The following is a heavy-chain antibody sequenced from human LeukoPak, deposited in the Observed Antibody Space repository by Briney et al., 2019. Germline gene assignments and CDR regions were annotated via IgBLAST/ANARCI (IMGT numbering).Heavy chain of an antibody. V-gene: IGHV3-21*06. CDR3: VRGDGDLFDY. Sequence: GGSLRLSCAASGFTFRSYNMNWVRQAPGKGLEWVSFISKTTTNIYYGDSVRGRFTISRDNAKNSIHLQMSSLRAEDSAVYYCVRGDGDLFDYWGQETLVSVSS. CDR2: ISKTTTNI. CDR1: GFTFRSYN. J-gene: IGHJ4*02. D-gene: IGHD4-17*01.